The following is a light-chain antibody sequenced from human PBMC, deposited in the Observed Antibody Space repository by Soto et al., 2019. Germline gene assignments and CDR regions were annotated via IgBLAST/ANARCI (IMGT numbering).Light chain of an antibody. Sequence: QSVLTRPPSVSGAPGQRVTISCTGSSSNIGADNDVHWYQQLPGTAPKVLIYANSNRPSGVPDRFSGSKSGTSASLAITGLQAEDEADYYCQSYDSSLSGSDVVFGGGTKLTVL. CDR2: ANS. CDR3: QSYDSSLSGSDVV. J-gene: IGLJ2*01. V-gene: IGLV1-40*01. CDR1: SSNIGADND.